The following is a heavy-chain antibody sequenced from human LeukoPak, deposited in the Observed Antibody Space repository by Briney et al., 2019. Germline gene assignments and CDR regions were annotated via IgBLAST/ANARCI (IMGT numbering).Heavy chain of an antibody. Sequence: PGGSLRLSCAASGFTFSSYWMHWVRQAPGKGLVWVSRINSDGNSTSYADSVKGRFTISRDNAKNTLYLQMNSLRAEDTAVYYCARDRYCSSTSCYSWFDPWGQGTLVTVSS. D-gene: IGHD2-2*01. CDR1: GFTFSSYW. V-gene: IGHV3-74*01. J-gene: IGHJ5*02. CDR2: INSDGNST. CDR3: ARDRYCSSTSCYSWFDP.